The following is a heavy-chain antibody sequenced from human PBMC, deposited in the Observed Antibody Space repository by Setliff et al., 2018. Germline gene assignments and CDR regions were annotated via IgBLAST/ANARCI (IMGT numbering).Heavy chain of an antibody. CDR2: IYNNGRT. D-gene: IGHD3-22*01. CDR1: GDSINTPTYH. Sequence: SETLSLTCTVSGDSINTPTYHWGWVRQPPGKGLEWIGYIYNNGRTNYHPSLKSRVTISVDTSKNQFSLKLSSVTAADTAVFYCARLSGYYFDYWGQGTLVTVSS. V-gene: IGHV4-39*01. CDR3: ARLSGYYFDY. J-gene: IGHJ4*02.